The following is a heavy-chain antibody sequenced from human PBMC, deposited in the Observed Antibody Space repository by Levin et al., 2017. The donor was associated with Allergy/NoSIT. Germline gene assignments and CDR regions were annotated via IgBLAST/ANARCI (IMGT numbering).Heavy chain of an antibody. CDR2: ISSSSNTV. CDR1: GFSFSSYS. J-gene: IGHJ4*02. V-gene: IGHV3-48*01. D-gene: IGHD6-13*01. CDR3: AKDRWAAAGSFDY. Sequence: QPGGSLRLSCAASGFSFSSYSMNWVRQAPGKGLEWVSYISSSSNTVYYADSVKGRFTISRDVAKNSLYLQMNSLRAEDTAVYYCAKDRWAAAGSFDYWGQGTLVTISS.